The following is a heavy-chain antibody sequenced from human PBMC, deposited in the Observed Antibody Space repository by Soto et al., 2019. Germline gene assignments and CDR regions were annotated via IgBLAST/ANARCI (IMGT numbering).Heavy chain of an antibody. CDR3: ARRLQFRGLGY. J-gene: IGHJ4*02. CDR2: INHSGST. CDR1: GGSFSGYY. D-gene: IGHD3-3*01. Sequence: QVQLQQWGAGLLKPSETLSLTCAVYGGSFSGYYWSWIRQPPGKGLEWIGEINHSGSTNYNPSLKSRVTISVDTSKNQFSLKLSSVTAADTAVYYCARRLQFRGLGYWGQGTLVTVSS. V-gene: IGHV4-34*01.